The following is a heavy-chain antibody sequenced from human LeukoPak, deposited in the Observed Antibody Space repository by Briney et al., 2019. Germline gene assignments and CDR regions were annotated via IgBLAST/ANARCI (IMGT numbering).Heavy chain of an antibody. CDR3: ARALQGGYCSGGSCYYAFDI. CDR2: IIPIFGTA. D-gene: IGHD2-15*01. V-gene: IGHV1-69*06. CDR1: GGTFSSYA. J-gene: IGHJ3*02. Sequence: SVKVSCKASGGTFSSYAISWVRQAPGQGLEWMGGIIPIFGTANYAQKFQGRVTITADKSTSTAYMELSSLRSEDTAVYYCARALQGGYCSGGSCYYAFDIWGQGTMVTVSS.